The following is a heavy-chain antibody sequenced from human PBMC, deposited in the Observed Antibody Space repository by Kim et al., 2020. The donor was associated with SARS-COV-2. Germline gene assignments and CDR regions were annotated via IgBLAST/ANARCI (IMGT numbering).Heavy chain of an antibody. CDR2: ISSNGGST. Sequence: GGSLRLSCSASGFTFSSYAMHWVRQAPGKGLEYVSAISSNGGSTYYADSVKGRFTISRDNSKNTLYLQMSSLRAEDTAVYYCVRGITMIVVVITDYYYGMDVWGQGTTVTVSS. V-gene: IGHV3-64D*06. CDR3: VRGITMIVVVITDYYYGMDV. CDR1: GFTFSSYA. J-gene: IGHJ6*02. D-gene: IGHD3-22*01.